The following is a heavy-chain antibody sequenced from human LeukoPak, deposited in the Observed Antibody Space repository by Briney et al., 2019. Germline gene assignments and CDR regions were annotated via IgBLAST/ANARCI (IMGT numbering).Heavy chain of an antibody. CDR1: GYTFTGYY. D-gene: IGHD3-10*01. J-gene: IGHJ4*02. Sequence: GASVKVSCKASGYTFTGYYMHWVRQAPGQGLESMGWINPNSGGTNYAQKFQGRVTMTRDTSISTAYMELSRLRSDDTAVYYCARAVAVTMVQGVKYWGQGTLVTVSS. V-gene: IGHV1-2*02. CDR3: ARAVAVTMVQGVKY. CDR2: INPNSGGT.